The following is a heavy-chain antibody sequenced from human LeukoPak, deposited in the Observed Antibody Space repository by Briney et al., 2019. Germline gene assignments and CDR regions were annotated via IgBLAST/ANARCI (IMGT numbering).Heavy chain of an antibody. CDR3: ARGRGYTLGWFDP. CDR1: GYTFTSYD. D-gene: IGHD3-22*01. V-gene: IGHV1-8*03. CDR2: MNPNSGNT. J-gene: IGHJ5*02. Sequence: ASVKVSCKASGYTFTSYDINWVRQATGQGPEWMGWMNPNSGNTGYAQKFQGRVTITRSTSISTAYMELSSLRSEDTAVYYCARGRGYTLGWFDPWGQGTLVTVSS.